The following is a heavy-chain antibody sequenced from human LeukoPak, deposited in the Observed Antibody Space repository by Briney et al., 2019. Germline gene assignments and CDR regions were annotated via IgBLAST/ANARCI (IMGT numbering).Heavy chain of an antibody. J-gene: IGHJ4*02. CDR3: AAAYSSGWYGTLDY. D-gene: IGHD6-19*01. Sequence: ASVKVSCKASGFTFTSSAMQWVRQARGQRLEWIGWIVAGSGNTNYAQKFQERVTITRDMSTSTVYMELSSLRSEGTAVYYCAAAYSSGWYGTLDYWGQGTLVTVSS. CDR1: GFTFTSSA. V-gene: IGHV1-58*02. CDR2: IVAGSGNT.